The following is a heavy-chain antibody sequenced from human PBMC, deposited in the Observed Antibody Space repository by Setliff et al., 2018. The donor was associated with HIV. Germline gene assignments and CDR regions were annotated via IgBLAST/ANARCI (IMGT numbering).Heavy chain of an antibody. CDR1: DGPINNYW. CDR2: GHHSGTF. J-gene: IGHJ4*02. Sequence: PSETLSLTCTVPDGPINNYWWNWIRQSPGKGLEWIGFGHHSGTFSYNPSLNSRFTISVDTSKNQFSLKLSSVTAADTAVYYCRGVDTAMVRFFDYWGQGTLVTVSS. V-gene: IGHV4-59*08. D-gene: IGHD5-18*01. CDR3: RGVDTAMVRFFDY.